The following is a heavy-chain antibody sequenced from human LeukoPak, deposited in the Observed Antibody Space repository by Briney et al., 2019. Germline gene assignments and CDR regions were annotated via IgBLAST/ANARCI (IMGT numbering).Heavy chain of an antibody. J-gene: IGHJ6*02. D-gene: IGHD3-10*01. CDR1: GGSISSGGYS. Sequence: SQTPSLTCAVSGGSISSGGYSWSWIRQPPGEGLEWIGYIYHSGSTYYNPSLKSRVTISVDRSKNQFSLKLSSVTAADTAVYYCARAHGALHWYYGMDVWGQGTTVTVSS. CDR2: IYHSGST. CDR3: ARAHGALHWYYGMDV. V-gene: IGHV4-30-2*01.